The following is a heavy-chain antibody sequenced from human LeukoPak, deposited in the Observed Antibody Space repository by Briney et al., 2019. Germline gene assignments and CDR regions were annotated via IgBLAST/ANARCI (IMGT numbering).Heavy chain of an antibody. J-gene: IGHJ5*02. CDR3: AKIPYSSGWVQNWFDP. CDR1: GFTFSTYW. D-gene: IGHD6-19*01. V-gene: IGHV3-23*01. Sequence: GGSLRLSCSASGFTFSTYWMSWVRQAPGKGLEWISAISGSGGSTYYADSVKGRFTISRDNSKNTLYLQMNSLRAEDTAVYYCAKIPYSSGWVQNWFDPWGQGTLVTVSS. CDR2: ISGSGGST.